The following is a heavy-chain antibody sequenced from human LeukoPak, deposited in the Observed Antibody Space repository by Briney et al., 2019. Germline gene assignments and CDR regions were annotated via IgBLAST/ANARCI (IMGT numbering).Heavy chain of an antibody. CDR1: GYTFTRYD. CDR2: INTYNGNT. V-gene: IGHV1-18*01. CDR3: ARIQSRIIAALPRSPAFDY. D-gene: IGHD6-6*01. Sequence: GASVNVSCKASGYTFTRYDILWVRQAPGQGLEWMGWINTYNGNTHHAQKLQGRVTMTTDTSTNTVFMELKSLKPDDTAVYFFARIQSRIIAALPRSPAFDYWGRGTLVTVS. J-gene: IGHJ4*02.